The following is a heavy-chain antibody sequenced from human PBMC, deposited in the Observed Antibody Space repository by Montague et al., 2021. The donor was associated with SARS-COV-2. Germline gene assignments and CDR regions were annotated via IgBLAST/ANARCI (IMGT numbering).Heavy chain of an antibody. CDR3: AKDGEGYSCGTFDI. J-gene: IGHJ3*02. CDR2: IYYSGRT. D-gene: IGHD3-10*01. V-gene: IGHV4-39*07. Sequence: SETLSLTCTVSRDSISSRSYFWAWIRQPPGKGLEWIGSIYYSGRTFYNPSLESRVTISVDTSKKQFSLKVNSVTAADTAVYYCAKDGEGYSCGTFDIWGQGTMVTVSS. CDR1: RDSISSRSYF.